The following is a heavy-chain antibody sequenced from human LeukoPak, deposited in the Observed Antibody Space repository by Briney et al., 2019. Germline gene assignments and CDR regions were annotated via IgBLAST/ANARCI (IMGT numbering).Heavy chain of an antibody. CDR2: MNPNSGNT. D-gene: IGHD6-19*01. Sequence: GASVKVSCKASGYTFPTYDINWVRQAPGQGLEWMGWMNPNSGNTGYAQKFQGRVTMTTDTSTSTAYMELRSLRSDDTAVYYCARCGQQWLVVSYYYGMDVWGQGTTVTVSS. CDR3: ARCGQQWLVVSYYYGMDV. J-gene: IGHJ6*02. CDR1: GYTFPTYD. V-gene: IGHV1-8*01.